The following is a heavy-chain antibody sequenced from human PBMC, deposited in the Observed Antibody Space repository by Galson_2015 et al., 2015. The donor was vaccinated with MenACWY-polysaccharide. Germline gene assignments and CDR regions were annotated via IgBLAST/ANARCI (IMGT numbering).Heavy chain of an antibody. V-gene: IGHV3-23*01. CDR3: AKGVFGVKENY. CDR1: GFAFSSYA. D-gene: IGHD3-3*01. J-gene: IGHJ4*02. Sequence: SLRLSCAASGFAFSSYAMSWVRQAPGKGLEWVSAISGSGGSTYYADSVKGRFTISRDNSKNTLYLQMNSLRAEDTAVYYCAKGVFGVKENYWGQGTLVTVSS. CDR2: ISGSGGST.